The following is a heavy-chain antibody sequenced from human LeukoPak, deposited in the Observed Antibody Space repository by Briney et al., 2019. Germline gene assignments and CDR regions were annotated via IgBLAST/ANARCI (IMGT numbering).Heavy chain of an antibody. Sequence: SVTVSCTASGGTFSSYAISWVRQAPGQGLEWMGGIIPIFGTANYAQKFQGRVTITEDESTSTAYMELSSLRSEDTAVYYCASAPYYYDSSGYSLGGMDVWGQGTTVTVSS. J-gene: IGHJ6*02. CDR1: GGTFSSYA. CDR3: ASAPYYYDSSGYSLGGMDV. V-gene: IGHV1-69*13. D-gene: IGHD3-22*01. CDR2: IIPIFGTA.